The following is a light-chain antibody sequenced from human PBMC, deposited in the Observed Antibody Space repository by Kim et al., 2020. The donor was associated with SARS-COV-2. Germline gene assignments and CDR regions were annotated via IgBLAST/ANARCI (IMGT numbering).Light chain of an antibody. CDR2: EVN. V-gene: IGLV2-18*02. J-gene: IGLJ1*01. CDR1: GSDIGNYNR. Sequence: GQSVTVSCAGTGSDIGNYNRVSWYQQPPGTAPKLMIYEVNDRPSGVPDRFSGSKSGNTASLTISGLQAEDEADYYCSSYTSSSTLVFGTGTQLTVL. CDR3: SSYTSSSTLV.